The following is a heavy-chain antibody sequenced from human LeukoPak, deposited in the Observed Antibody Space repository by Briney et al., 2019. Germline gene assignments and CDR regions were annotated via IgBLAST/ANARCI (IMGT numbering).Heavy chain of an antibody. V-gene: IGHV4-39*07. J-gene: IGHJ4*02. D-gene: IGHD6-19*01. CDR3: ATVPIRQWLVGLDY. Sequence: SETLSLTCTVSGGSISSSSYYWGWIRQPPGKGLEWIGSIYYSGSTYYNPSLKSRVTISVGTSKNQFSLKLSSVTAADTAVYYCATVPIRQWLVGLDYWGQGTLVTVSS. CDR1: GGSISSSSYY. CDR2: IYYSGST.